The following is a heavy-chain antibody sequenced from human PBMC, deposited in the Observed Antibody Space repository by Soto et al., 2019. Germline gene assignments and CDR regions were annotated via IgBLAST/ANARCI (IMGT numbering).Heavy chain of an antibody. J-gene: IGHJ4*02. Sequence: ASVKVSCKASGYTFTGYYIHWVRQAPGQGLEWMGWINPNSGGTNYAQKFQGRATMTRDTSIRTAYMELSRLRSDDTAVYYCARPAISLAYYDFWSGYFDYWGQGTLVTVSS. V-gene: IGHV1-2*02. CDR3: ARPAISLAYYDFWSGYFDY. CDR2: INPNSGGT. D-gene: IGHD3-3*01. CDR1: GYTFTGYY.